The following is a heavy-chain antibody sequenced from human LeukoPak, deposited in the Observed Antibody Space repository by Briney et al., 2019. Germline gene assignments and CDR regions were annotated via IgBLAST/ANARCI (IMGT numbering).Heavy chain of an antibody. Sequence: ASVKVSCKASGYTFSSFGINWVRQAPGQGLEWMGWINPNSGGTNYAQKFQGWVTMTRDTSISTAYMELSRLRSDDTAVYYCARDLGGLFFDYWGQGTLVTVSS. J-gene: IGHJ4*02. CDR1: GYTFSSFG. CDR3: ARDLGGLFFDY. CDR2: INPNSGGT. V-gene: IGHV1-2*04.